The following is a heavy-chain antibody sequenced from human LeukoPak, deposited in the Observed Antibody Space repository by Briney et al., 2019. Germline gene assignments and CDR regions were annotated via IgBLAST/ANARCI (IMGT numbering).Heavy chain of an antibody. D-gene: IGHD6-19*01. Sequence: GGSLRLSCAASGFTFSSYAVSWVRQAPGKGLEWVSTMSGSGRNTYYADSVRGRFTISRDNSKNTLYLQMNSLRAEDTAVYYCAKTPGIAVAGTPVYWFDPWGQGTLVTVSS. V-gene: IGHV3-23*01. J-gene: IGHJ5*02. CDR1: GFTFSSYA. CDR3: AKTPGIAVAGTPVYWFDP. CDR2: MSGSGRNT.